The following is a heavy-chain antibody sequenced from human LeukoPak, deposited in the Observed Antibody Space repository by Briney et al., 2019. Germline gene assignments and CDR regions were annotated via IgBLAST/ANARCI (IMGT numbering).Heavy chain of an antibody. J-gene: IGHJ4*02. CDR2: INHSGST. Sequence: SETLSLTCALYGGSFSGYYWSWIRQPPGKGLEWIGEINHSGSTNYNPSLKSRVTISVDTSKNQFSLKLSSVTAADTAVYYCARGDDGGNYFDYWGQGTLVTVSS. CDR1: GGSFSGYY. CDR3: ARGDDGGNYFDY. V-gene: IGHV4-34*01. D-gene: IGHD3-16*01.